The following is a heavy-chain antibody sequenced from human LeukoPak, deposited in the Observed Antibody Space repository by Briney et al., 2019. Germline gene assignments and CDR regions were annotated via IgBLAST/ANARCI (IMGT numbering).Heavy chain of an antibody. CDR3: VALLRGIGY. V-gene: IGHV3-72*01. CDR2: SRNEGHSYST. J-gene: IGHJ4*02. CDR1: GFTFSDHY. D-gene: IGHD3-10*01. Sequence: GGSLRLSCAVSGFTFSDHYMDWVRQAPGKGLEWIGRSRNEGHSYSTDFAASVRGRAALSRDHPRDSLYLQINSLRTDDTAVYYCVALLRGIGYWGQGTLVTVSS.